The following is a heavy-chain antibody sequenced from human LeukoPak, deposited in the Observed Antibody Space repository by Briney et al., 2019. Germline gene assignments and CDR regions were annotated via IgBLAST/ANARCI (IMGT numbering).Heavy chain of an antibody. CDR3: ARDRRSSWYY. V-gene: IGHV3-21*01. Sequence: GGSLRLSCAASGFTFSSYSMNWVRQAPGKGLEWVSSISSISSYIYYADSVKGRFTISRDNAKNSLYLQMNSLRAEDTAVYYCARDRRSSWYYWGQGTLVTVSS. D-gene: IGHD6-13*01. J-gene: IGHJ4*02. CDR2: ISSISSYI. CDR1: GFTFSSYS.